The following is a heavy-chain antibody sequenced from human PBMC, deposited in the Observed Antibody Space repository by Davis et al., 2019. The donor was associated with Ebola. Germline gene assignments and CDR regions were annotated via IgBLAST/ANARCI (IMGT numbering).Heavy chain of an antibody. CDR2: ISGSGGTT. J-gene: IGHJ6*04. Sequence: GESLKISCADSVITFSSYAMTWVRQAPAKGLEWVSAISGSGGTTYYAGSVKGRFTVSRDNSKKTMYLQMNSLRAEDTAVYYCARSGLSFGVVKYHYGMDVWGKGTTVTVSS. D-gene: IGHD3-3*01. V-gene: IGHV3-23*01. CDR1: VITFSSYA. CDR3: ARSGLSFGVVKYHYGMDV.